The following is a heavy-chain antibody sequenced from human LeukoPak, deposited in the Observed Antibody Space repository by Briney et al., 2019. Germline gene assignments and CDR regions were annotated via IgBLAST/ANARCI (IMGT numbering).Heavy chain of an antibody. CDR2: INPSGGST. D-gene: IGHD6-6*01. CDR1: GYTFTSYY. CDR3: ARDHASSIAATRGFSWFDP. V-gene: IGHV1-46*01. Sequence: ASVKVSCKASGYTFTSYYMHWVRQAPGQGLEWMGIINPSGGSTSYAQKFQGRVTMTRDMSTSTVYMELSSLRSEDTAVYYCARDHASSIAATRGFSWFDPWGQGTLVTVSS. J-gene: IGHJ5*02.